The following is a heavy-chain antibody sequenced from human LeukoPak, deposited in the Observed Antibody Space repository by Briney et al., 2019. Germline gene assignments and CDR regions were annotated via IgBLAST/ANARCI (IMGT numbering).Heavy chain of an antibody. D-gene: IGHD2-2*01. CDR3: ARGGLVPAAPPEY. Sequence: AGGSLRLSCVTSGFTFSNYYMTWIRQAPGKGLEWVSYISGTGNSKYYADSVKGRFTISRDNAKNSLYLQMNSLRADDTAVYYCARGGLVPAAPPEYWGQGTLVTVSS. CDR2: ISGTGNSK. CDR1: GFTFSNYY. J-gene: IGHJ4*02. V-gene: IGHV3-11*04.